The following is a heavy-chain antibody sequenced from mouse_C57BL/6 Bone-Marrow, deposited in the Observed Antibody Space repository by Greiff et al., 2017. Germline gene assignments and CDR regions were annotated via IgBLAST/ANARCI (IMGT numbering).Heavy chain of an antibody. CDR3: ARGDYGSSLGCWYFDV. J-gene: IGHJ1*03. V-gene: IGHV1-55*01. CDR2: IYPGSGST. Sequence: QVQLQQPGAELVKPGASVKMSCKASGYTFTSYWITWVKQRPGQGLEWIGDIYPGSGSTNYNEKFKSKATLAVDTSSSTAYMQLSSLTSEDSAVYYCARGDYGSSLGCWYFDVWGTGTTVTVSS. CDR1: GYTFTSYW. D-gene: IGHD1-1*01.